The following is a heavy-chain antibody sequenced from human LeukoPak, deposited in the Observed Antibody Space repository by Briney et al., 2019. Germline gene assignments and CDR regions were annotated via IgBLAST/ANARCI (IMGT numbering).Heavy chain of an antibody. V-gene: IGHV4-59*01. Sequence: SETLSLTCTVSGGSISSYYWSWIRQPPGKGLEWIGYIYYSGSTNYNPSLKSRVTISVDTSKNQFSLKLSSVTAADTAVYYCARGGTMVRGVINWFDPWGQGTLVTVSS. D-gene: IGHD3-10*01. CDR3: ARGGTMVRGVINWFDP. CDR1: GGSISSYY. CDR2: IYYSGST. J-gene: IGHJ5*02.